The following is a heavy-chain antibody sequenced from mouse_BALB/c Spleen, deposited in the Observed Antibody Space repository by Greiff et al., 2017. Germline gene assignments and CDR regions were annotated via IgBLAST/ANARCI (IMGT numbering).Heavy chain of an antibody. CDR3: AVYYYGSSFDY. CDR1: GYTFTNYW. Sequence: QVQLQQSGAELVRPGTSVKISCKASGYTFTNYWLGWVKQRPGHGLEWIGDIYPGGGYTNYNEKFKGKATLTADTSSSTAYMQLSSLTSEDSAVYFCAVYYYGSSFDYWGQGTTLTVSS. V-gene: IGHV1-63*02. J-gene: IGHJ2*01. D-gene: IGHD1-1*01. CDR2: IYPGGGYT.